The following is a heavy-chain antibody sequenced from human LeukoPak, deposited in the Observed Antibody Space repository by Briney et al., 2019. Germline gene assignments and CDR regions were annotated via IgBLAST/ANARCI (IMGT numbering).Heavy chain of an antibody. J-gene: IGHJ4*02. CDR3: ARGAMSTFARFDS. D-gene: IGHD2/OR15-2a*01. V-gene: IGHV3-53*01. CDR1: GFSVSDHY. Sequence: GGSLRLSCVVSGFSVSDHYMSWVRQAPGKGLQWLSVIFADDLTYYEDSIKGRFTISRDRSQNTLYLQMKSLRAEDTALYYCARGAMSTFARFDSWGQGTLVSVSS. CDR2: IFADDLT.